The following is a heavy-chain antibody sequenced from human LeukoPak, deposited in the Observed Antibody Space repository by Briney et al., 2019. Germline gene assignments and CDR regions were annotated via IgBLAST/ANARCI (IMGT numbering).Heavy chain of an antibody. CDR3: ARDSGYDYEDFDY. CDR2: ISYDGSNK. CDR1: GFTFSSYA. J-gene: IGHJ4*02. V-gene: IGHV3-30-3*01. D-gene: IGHD5-12*01. Sequence: GGSLRLSCAASGFTFSSYAMHWVRQAPGKGLEWVAVISYDGSNKYYADSVKGRFTISRDNSKNTLYLQMNSLRAEDTAVYYCARDSGYDYEDFDYWGQGTLVTVSS.